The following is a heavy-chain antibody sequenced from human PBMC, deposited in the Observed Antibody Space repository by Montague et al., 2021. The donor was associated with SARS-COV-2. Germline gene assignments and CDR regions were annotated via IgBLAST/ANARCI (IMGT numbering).Heavy chain of an antibody. CDR3: VWADRRDPGTPHLYYYKGMDL. J-gene: IGHJ6*02. D-gene: IGHD1-26*01. Sequence: SETLSLTCTVSGDSISTSYWSWIRQPPGKGLERIGYVYYSGSSSYNSYLTIRIPITVDTSKNQVSLNLRSVTAADTAVYFCVWADRRDPGTPHLYYYKGMDLWGQGTTVTVSS. CDR2: VYYSGSS. V-gene: IGHV4-59*01. CDR1: GDSISTSY.